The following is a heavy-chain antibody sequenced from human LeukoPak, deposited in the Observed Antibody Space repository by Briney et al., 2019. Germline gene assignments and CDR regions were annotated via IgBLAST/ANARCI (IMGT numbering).Heavy chain of an antibody. CDR3: ARDGMGAPTYYYYMDV. V-gene: IGHV1-69*05. D-gene: IGHD1-26*01. J-gene: IGHJ6*03. Sequence: GASVKVSRKASGGTFSSYAINWVRQAPGQGLEWMGRIIPIFGTANYAQKFQGRVTITTDESTSTAYMELSSLRSEDTAVYYCARDGMGAPTYYYYMDVWGKGTTVTVSS. CDR2: IIPIFGTA. CDR1: GGTFSSYA.